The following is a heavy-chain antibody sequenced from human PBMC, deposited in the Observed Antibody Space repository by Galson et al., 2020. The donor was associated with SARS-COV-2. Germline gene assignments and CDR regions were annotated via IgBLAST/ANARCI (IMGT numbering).Heavy chain of an antibody. CDR2: FDPEDGET. Sequence: ASVKVSCQVSGYTHTELSMHSVRQAPGKGREWMGGFDPEDGETIYAQKFQGRVTMTEDTSTDTPSMELSSLRAEDTDVDDCATGAVAGRSNWFDPWGQGTLVTVSS. J-gene: IGHJ5*02. CDR1: GYTHTELS. V-gene: IGHV1-24*01. CDR3: ATGAVAGRSNWFDP. D-gene: IGHD6-19*01.